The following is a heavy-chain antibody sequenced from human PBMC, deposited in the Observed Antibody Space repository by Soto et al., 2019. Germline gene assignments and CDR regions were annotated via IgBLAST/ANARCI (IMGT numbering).Heavy chain of an antibody. D-gene: IGHD1-26*01. CDR1: GFTFSDYY. CDR2: ISSSGSTI. J-gene: IGHJ5*02. CDR3: ARDGYSGSYYGWFDP. V-gene: IGHV3-11*01. Sequence: GGSLRLSCAASGFTFSDYYMSWIRQAPRKGLEWVSYISSSGSTIYYADSVKGRFTISRDNAKNSLYLQMNSLRAEDTAVYYCARDGYSGSYYGWFDPWGQGTLVTVSS.